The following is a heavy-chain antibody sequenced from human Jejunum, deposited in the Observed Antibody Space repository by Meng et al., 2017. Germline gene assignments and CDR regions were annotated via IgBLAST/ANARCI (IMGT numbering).Heavy chain of an antibody. CDR3: ARKGGTYSTGHFPHFDY. V-gene: IGHV4-4*02. CDR1: GDSISSDNW. D-gene: IGHD6-19*01. J-gene: IGHJ4*02. Sequence: GELQESGPGLVKPWGTLPSTCAVSGDSISSDNWWSWVRQPPGKGPEWIGDIFRTGTSNYSPSLRSRVAIYMDKSKNQFSLSLNSVTAADTAVYYCARKGGTYSTGHFPHFDYWGQGTLVTVSS. CDR2: IFRTGTS.